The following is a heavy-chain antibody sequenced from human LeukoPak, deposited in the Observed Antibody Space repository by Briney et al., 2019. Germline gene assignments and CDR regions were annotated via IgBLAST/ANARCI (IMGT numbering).Heavy chain of an antibody. CDR3: ARSPFTMIVVDDY. V-gene: IGHV4-59*12. D-gene: IGHD3-22*01. Sequence: PSETLSLTCTVSGGSISSYYWSWIRQPPGKGLEWIGYMYYSGSTNYNPSLKSRVTISVDTSKNQFSLKLSSVTAADTAVYYCARSPFTMIVVDDYWGQGTLVTVSS. CDR1: GGSISSYY. CDR2: MYYSGST. J-gene: IGHJ4*02.